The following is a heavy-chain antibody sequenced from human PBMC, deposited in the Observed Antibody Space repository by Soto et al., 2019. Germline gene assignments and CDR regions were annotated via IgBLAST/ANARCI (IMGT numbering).Heavy chain of an antibody. V-gene: IGHV3-7*01. CDR2: IKQDGSEK. Sequence: EVQLVESGGGLVQPGGSLRLSCAASGFTFSSYWMSWVRQAPGKGLEWVANIKQDGSEKYYVDSVKGRFTISRDNAKNSLYLQMNSLRAEDTAVYCCARVYRSRLRFLEWLLHFDYWGQGTLVTVSS. CDR1: GFTFSSYW. D-gene: IGHD3-3*01. J-gene: IGHJ4*02. CDR3: ARVYRSRLRFLEWLLHFDY.